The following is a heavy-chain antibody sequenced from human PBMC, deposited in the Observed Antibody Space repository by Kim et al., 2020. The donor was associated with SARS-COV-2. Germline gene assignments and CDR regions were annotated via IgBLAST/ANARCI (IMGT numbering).Heavy chain of an antibody. CDR2: IYYSGST. CDR3: ARVRSSSWRSDAFDI. J-gene: IGHJ3*02. D-gene: IGHD6-13*01. CDR1: GGSISSYY. V-gene: IGHV4-59*01. Sequence: SETLSLTCTVSGGSISSYYWSWIRQPPGKGLEWIGYIYYSGSTNYNPSLKSRVTISVDTSKNQFSLKLSSVTAADTAVYYCARVRSSSWRSDAFDIWGQGTMVTVSS.